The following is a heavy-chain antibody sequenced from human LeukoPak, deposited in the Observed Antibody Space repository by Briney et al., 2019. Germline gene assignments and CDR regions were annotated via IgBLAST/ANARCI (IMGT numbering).Heavy chain of an antibody. D-gene: IGHD2-15*01. CDR2: ISYDGSNK. V-gene: IGHV3-30*18. J-gene: IGHJ4*02. CDR3: AKGTLYCSGGSCPSFDY. CDR1: GFTFSSYG. Sequence: GRSLRLSCAASGFTFSSYGMHWLRQAPGKGLEWVAVISYDGSNKYYADSVKGRFTISRDNSKNTLYLQMNSLRAEDTAVYYCAKGTLYCSGGSCPSFDYWGQGTLVTVSS.